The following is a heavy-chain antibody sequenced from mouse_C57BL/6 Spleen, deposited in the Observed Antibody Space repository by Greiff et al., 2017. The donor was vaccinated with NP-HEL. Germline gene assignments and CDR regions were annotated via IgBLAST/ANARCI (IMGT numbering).Heavy chain of an antibody. CDR1: GYTFTDYE. D-gene: IGHD2-10*01. Sequence: LVESGAELVRPGASVTLSCKASGYTFTDYEMHWVKQTPVHGLEWIGAIDPETGGTAYNQKFKGKAILTADKSSSTAYMELRSLTSEDSAVYYCTRSYSGFAYWGQGTLVTVSA. CDR2: IDPETGGT. CDR3: TRSYSGFAY. V-gene: IGHV1-15*01. J-gene: IGHJ3*01.